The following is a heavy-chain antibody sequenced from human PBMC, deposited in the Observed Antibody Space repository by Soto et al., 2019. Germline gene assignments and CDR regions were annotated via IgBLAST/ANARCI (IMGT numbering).Heavy chain of an antibody. V-gene: IGHV3-33*01. Sequence: GGSLRLSCAASGFTFSSYGMHWVRQAPGKGLEWVAVIWYDGSNKYYAGSVKGRFTISRDNPKNTLYLQMNSLRAEDTAVYYCARDSFPMNYFDYWGQGTLVTVSS. D-gene: IGHD3-16*01. J-gene: IGHJ4*02. CDR1: GFTFSSYG. CDR3: ARDSFPMNYFDY. CDR2: IWYDGSNK.